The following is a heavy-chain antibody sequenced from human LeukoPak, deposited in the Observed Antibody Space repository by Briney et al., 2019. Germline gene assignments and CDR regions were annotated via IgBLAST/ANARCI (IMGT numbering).Heavy chain of an antibody. CDR2: IFYSGST. Sequence: SETLSLTCAVYGGSFSGYYWSWIRQHPGKGLEWIGYIFYSGSTYYNPSLKSRVTISVDTSKNQFSLKLSSVTAADTAVYYCARAGMPFTMVRGVIIGMDVWAKGPRSPSP. J-gene: IGHJ6*02. V-gene: IGHV4-31*11. CDR3: ARAGMPFTMVRGVIIGMDV. CDR1: GGSFSGYY. D-gene: IGHD3-10*01.